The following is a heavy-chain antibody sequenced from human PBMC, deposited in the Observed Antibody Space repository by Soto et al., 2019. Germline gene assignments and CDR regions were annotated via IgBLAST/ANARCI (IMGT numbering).Heavy chain of an antibody. V-gene: IGHV1-46*01. CDR1: GYTFTSYY. D-gene: IGHD2-8*01. J-gene: IGHJ6*02. Sequence: ASVKVSCKASGYTFTSYYMHWVRQAPGQGLEWMGIINPSGGSTSYAQKFQGRVTMTRDTSTSTVYMELSSLRSEDTAVYYCARANCTNGVCLHYYYGMDVWGQGTTVTVSS. CDR2: INPSGGST. CDR3: ARANCTNGVCLHYYYGMDV.